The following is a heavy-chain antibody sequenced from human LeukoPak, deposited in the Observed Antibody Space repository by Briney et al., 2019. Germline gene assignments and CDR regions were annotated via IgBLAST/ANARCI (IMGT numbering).Heavy chain of an antibody. CDR1: GGSISSSSYY. CDR3: ARGRRQNFDY. V-gene: IGHV4-39*01. CDR2: IYYSGST. D-gene: IGHD1-1*01. J-gene: IGHJ4*02. Sequence: SETLSLTCTVSGGSISSSSYYWGWIRQPPGKGLEWIGSIYYSGSTYYNPSLKSRVTISVDTSKNQFSLKLSSVTAADTAVYYCARGRRQNFDYWGQGTLVTVSS.